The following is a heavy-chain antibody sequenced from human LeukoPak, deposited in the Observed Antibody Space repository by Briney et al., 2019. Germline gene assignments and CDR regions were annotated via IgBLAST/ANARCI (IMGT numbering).Heavy chain of an antibody. CDR1: GYSISARYC. D-gene: IGHD3-3*01. Sequence: SETLSLTCNVSGYSISARYCWGWMRQPPGKGLESIGCFYHSGTTYRNLALKSRVTISADTSTNQVSLKLTSVSAADTAVYYCARFRRGDFAIDFWGQGTLVSVSP. CDR2: FYHSGTT. CDR3: ARFRRGDFAIDF. J-gene: IGHJ4*02. V-gene: IGHV4-38-2*02.